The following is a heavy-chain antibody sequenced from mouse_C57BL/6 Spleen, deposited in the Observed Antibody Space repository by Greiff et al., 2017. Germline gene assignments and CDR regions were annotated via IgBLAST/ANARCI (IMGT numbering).Heavy chain of an antibody. CDR1: GYTFTSYC. J-gene: IGHJ3*01. CDR3: ARSDLITTVAAY. D-gene: IGHD1-1*01. Sequence: QVQLQQSGAELVKPGASVKMSCKASGYTFTSYCITWVKQRPGQGLEWIGDIYPGSGSTNYNEKFKSKATLTVDTSSSTAYMQLSSLTSEDSAVYYGARSDLITTVAAYWGQGTLVTVSA. V-gene: IGHV1-55*01. CDR2: IYPGSGST.